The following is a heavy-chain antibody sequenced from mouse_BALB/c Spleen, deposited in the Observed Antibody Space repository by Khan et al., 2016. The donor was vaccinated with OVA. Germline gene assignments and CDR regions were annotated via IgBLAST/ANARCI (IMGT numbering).Heavy chain of an antibody. CDR3: AKDYGGSYGWYFDV. Sequence: VQLQESGPGLVAPSQSLSITCTVSGFSLTSYGVSWVRQPPGKGLEWLGVIWGVGSTNYHSALISRLSISKDNSKSQVFLKLSSLQTDDTATYYCAKDYGGSYGWYFDVWGAGTSVTVSS. D-gene: IGHD1-1*01. CDR1: GFSLTSYG. CDR2: IWGVGST. J-gene: IGHJ1*01. V-gene: IGHV2-3*01.